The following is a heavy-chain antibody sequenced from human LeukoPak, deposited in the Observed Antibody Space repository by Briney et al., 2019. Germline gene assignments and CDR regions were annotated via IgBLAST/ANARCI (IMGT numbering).Heavy chain of an antibody. CDR1: GFTFSSYG. CDR2: IYSGGST. Sequence: GGSLRLSCAASGFTFSSYGMHWARQAPGKGLEWVSVIYSGGSTYYADSVKGRFTISRDNSKNTLYLQMNSLRAEDTAVYYCARESYYDSSGYFDYWGQGTLVTVSS. J-gene: IGHJ4*02. V-gene: IGHV3-66*01. D-gene: IGHD3-22*01. CDR3: ARESYYDSSGYFDY.